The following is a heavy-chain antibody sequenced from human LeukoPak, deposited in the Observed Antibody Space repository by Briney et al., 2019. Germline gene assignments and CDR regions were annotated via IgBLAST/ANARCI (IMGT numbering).Heavy chain of an antibody. CDR3: AKDLALAGTGGGFDV. CDR2: ISGGGDKA. J-gene: IGHJ3*01. CDR1: GFTFTTYA. V-gene: IGHV3-23*01. Sequence: GGSLRLSCAASGFTFTTYAINWVRPAPGKGLEWVSGISGGGDKAFYADSVNGRFTISRDNSENTVSLQMRSLRAEDTALYYCAKDLALAGTGGGFDVWGQGTRVAVSS. D-gene: IGHD6-19*01.